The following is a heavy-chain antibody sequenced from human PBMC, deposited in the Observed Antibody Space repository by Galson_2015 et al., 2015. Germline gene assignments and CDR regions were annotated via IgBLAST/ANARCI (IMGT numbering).Heavy chain of an antibody. J-gene: IGHJ6*02. CDR1: GFTFSSYG. CDR3: ARDPCSSISCYYYYGMDV. Sequence: SLRLSCAASGFTFSSYGMHWVRQAPGKGLEWVAVIWFDGSKKYYADSVKGRFTISRDNSKNTLYLQMNSLRAEDTAVYYCARDPCSSISCYYYYGMDVWGQGTTVTVSS. V-gene: IGHV3-33*08. D-gene: IGHD2-2*01. CDR2: IWFDGSKK.